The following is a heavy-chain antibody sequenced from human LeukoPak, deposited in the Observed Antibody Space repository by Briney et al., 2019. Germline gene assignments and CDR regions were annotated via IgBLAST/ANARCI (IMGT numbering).Heavy chain of an antibody. CDR3: ARSGVYAPNYYYYMDV. Sequence: GASVKASCKASGGTFSSYAISWVRQAPGQGLEWMGGIIPIFGTANYAQKFQGRVTITTDESTSTAYMELSSLRSEDTAVYYCARSGVYAPNYYYYMDVWGKGTTVTVSS. J-gene: IGHJ6*03. CDR1: GGTFSSYA. CDR2: IIPIFGTA. V-gene: IGHV1-69*05. D-gene: IGHD2-8*01.